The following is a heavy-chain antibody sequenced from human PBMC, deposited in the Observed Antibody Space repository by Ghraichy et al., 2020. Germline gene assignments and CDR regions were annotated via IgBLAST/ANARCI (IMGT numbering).Heavy chain of an antibody. J-gene: IGHJ6*03. CDR1: GASIRSYH. CDR2: VYYDGSA. Sequence: SETLSLTCTVSGASIRSYHWAWIRLPPGKGLEWVGYVYYDGSANYNPSLESRVTISLDTSKSHFSLRLNSVTSADTAVYYCARVSYSTSGYFYYYMDVWGEGTTVTVSS. V-gene: IGHV4-59*01. CDR3: ARVSYSTSGYFYYYMDV. D-gene: IGHD6-13*01.